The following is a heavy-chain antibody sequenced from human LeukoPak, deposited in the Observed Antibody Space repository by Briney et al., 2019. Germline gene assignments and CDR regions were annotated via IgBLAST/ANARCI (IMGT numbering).Heavy chain of an antibody. CDR2: INWNGSIT. Sequence: GGSLRLSCAASGFIFDDYGMSWVRQAPGKGLEWVSGINWNGSITGYADSVKGRFTISRDNAKNSLYLQMNSLRAEDTAVYYCARGGYTFYYFDYWGQGTLVTVSS. D-gene: IGHD5-18*01. CDR1: GFIFDDYG. J-gene: IGHJ4*02. CDR3: ARGGYTFYYFDY. V-gene: IGHV3-20*04.